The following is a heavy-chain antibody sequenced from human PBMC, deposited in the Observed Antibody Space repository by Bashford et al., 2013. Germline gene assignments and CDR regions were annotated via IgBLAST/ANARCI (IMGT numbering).Heavy chain of an antibody. CDR1: GFTFSSYA. CDR2: ISYDGSNK. D-gene: IGHD3-22*01. V-gene: IGHV3-30-3*01. J-gene: IGHJ4*02. CDR3: ATGSRTTMMYRVFEY. Sequence: GGSLRLSCAASGFTFSSYAMHWVRQAPGKGLEWVAVISYDGSNKYYADSVKGRFTISRDNSENTLYLQMNSLRGEDTAVYYCATGSRTTMMYRVFEYWGQGSLVTVSS.